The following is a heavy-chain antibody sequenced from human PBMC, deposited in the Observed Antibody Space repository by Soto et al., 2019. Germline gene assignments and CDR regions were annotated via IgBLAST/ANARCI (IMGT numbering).Heavy chain of an antibody. D-gene: IGHD1-26*01. CDR3: ATWVELDV. Sequence: EVLLLESGGGLVQPGGSLRLSCEASGFSFSSFAMNWVRQAPGKGLEWVSAIGDSGASTYYADSVKGRFTISRDNSRNTVYQHLNGLGSDDTTLYYCATWVELDVWGNGTTVTVSS. CDR2: IGDSGAST. V-gene: IGHV3-23*01. J-gene: IGHJ6*04. CDR1: GFSFSSFA.